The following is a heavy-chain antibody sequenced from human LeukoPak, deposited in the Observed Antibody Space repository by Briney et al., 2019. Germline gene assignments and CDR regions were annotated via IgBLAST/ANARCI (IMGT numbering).Heavy chain of an antibody. CDR1: GFTFSTYV. J-gene: IGHJ4*02. V-gene: IGHV3-21*01. Sequence: KTGGSLRLSCAASGFTFSTYVMNWVRQAPGKGLEWVSFISGSSNYIYYADSMKGRFTISRDNAKNSLYLQVNSLRAEDTAVYYCAREKDTSLAPYFDYWGQGTLVTVSS. D-gene: IGHD5-18*01. CDR2: ISGSSNYI. CDR3: AREKDTSLAPYFDY.